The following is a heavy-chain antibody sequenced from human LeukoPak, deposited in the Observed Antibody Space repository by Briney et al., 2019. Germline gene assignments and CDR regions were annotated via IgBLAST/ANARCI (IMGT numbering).Heavy chain of an antibody. Sequence: SETLSLTCTVSGGSISSRHDYWGWIRQPPGKGLEWIGSIHYTGSAYYYPSLESRVTISVDTSKNQLSLKLSSVTAADTAVYYCARHIYYYGSGSRYFDLWGRGTLVTVSS. V-gene: IGHV4-39*01. CDR3: ARHIYYYGSGSRYFDL. D-gene: IGHD3-10*01. J-gene: IGHJ2*01. CDR1: GGSISSRHDY. CDR2: IHYTGSA.